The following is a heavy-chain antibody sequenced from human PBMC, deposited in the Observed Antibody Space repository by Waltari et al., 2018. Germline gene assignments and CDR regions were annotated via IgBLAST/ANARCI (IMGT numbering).Heavy chain of an antibody. CDR1: GYTFTGYY. CDR2: INPNSGVT. J-gene: IGHJ2*01. D-gene: IGHD3-10*01. CDR3: ATQAARDWYFDL. V-gene: IGHV1-2*02. Sequence: QVQLVQSGAEVKKPGASVKVSCKASGYTFTGYYMHWVRQAPGPGPEWMRWINPNSGVTKYAQNYKGRVTMTRDTAISTAYMELSRLRSDDTAVYYCATQAARDWYFDLWGRGTLVTVSS.